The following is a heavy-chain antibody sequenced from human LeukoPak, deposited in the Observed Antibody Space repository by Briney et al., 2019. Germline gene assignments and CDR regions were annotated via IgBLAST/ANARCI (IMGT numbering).Heavy chain of an antibody. J-gene: IGHJ4*02. CDR1: GGSISSSSYY. V-gene: IGHV4-39*01. Sequence: SETLSLTCTVAGGSISSSSYYWGWIRQPPGTGLEWIGSIYYSGSTYYNPSLKSRVTISVDTSKNQFSLKLSSVTAADTAVYYCARQNYDYVWGSYRYTDYWGQGTLVTVSS. CDR2: IYYSGST. CDR3: ARQNYDYVWGSYRYTDY. D-gene: IGHD3-16*02.